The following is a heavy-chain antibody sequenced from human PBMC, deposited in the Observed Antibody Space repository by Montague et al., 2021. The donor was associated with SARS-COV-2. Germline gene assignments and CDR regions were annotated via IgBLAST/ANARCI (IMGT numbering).Heavy chain of an antibody. Sequence: SLRLSRAASGFTVSSNYMSWVRQAPGKGLEWVSVIYSGGSTYYADSVKGRFTISRDNSKNTLYLQMNSLRAEDTAVYYCARGDNYDNYYYGMDVWGQGTTDTVSS. CDR3: ARGDNYDNYYYGMDV. D-gene: IGHD3-9*01. CDR1: GFTVSSNY. V-gene: IGHV3-53*01. CDR2: IYSGGST. J-gene: IGHJ6*02.